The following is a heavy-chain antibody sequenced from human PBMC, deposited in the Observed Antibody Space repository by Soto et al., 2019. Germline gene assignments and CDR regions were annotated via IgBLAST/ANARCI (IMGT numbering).Heavy chain of an antibody. J-gene: IGHJ4*01. CDR2: ITWNSGSI. V-gene: IGHV3-9*01. CDR3: VKVSGRIRRVIAAYLDN. Sequence: PGGSLRLSCAASGFTFDDYAMQWVRQAPGKGLEWVSGITWNSGSIAYADSVKGRFTISRDNAKNSLYLQMNSLRTEDTALYYCVKVSGRIRRVIAAYLDNWGHGTPVTVSS. CDR1: GFTFDDYA. D-gene: IGHD2-21*01.